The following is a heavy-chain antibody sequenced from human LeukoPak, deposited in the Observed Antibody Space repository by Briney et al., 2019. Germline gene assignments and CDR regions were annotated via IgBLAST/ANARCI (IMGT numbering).Heavy chain of an antibody. J-gene: IGHJ4*02. CDR3: ALSGVVPAAILGY. CDR2: ISGSGGGT. CDR1: GFTFSSYG. Sequence: PGGSLRLSCAASGFTFSSYGMSWVRQAPGKGLEWVSAISGSGGGTYYADSVKGRFTISRDNSKNTLYLQMNSLRAEDTAVYYCALSGVVPAAILGYWGQGTLVTVSS. D-gene: IGHD2-2*01. V-gene: IGHV3-23*01.